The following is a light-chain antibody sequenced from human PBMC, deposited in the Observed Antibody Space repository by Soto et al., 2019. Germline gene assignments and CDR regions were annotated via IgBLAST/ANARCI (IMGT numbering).Light chain of an antibody. J-gene: IGKJ5*01. Sequence: ESVLAQSPGTLSLSPGERATLSCRASQSVSSNYLAWYQQKPGQAPRLLIYGASTRATGIPDRFSGSGSGTDFTLTISRLEPEDSAVYYCQQYHTSPFFGQGNDWR. CDR2: GAS. CDR3: QQYHTSPF. V-gene: IGKV3-20*01. CDR1: QSVSSNY.